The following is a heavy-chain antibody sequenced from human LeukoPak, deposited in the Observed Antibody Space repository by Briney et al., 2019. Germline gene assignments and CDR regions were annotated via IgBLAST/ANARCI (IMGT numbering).Heavy chain of an antibody. CDR3: AKGHTYGMI. V-gene: IGHV3-11*01. D-gene: IGHD2-8*01. CDR2: ISSSGTTM. Sequence: PGGSLRLSCAASGFTFSDYYMSWIRQTPGKGLEWVSYISSSGTTMEYAKSVKGRFTISRDNAKDSLYLQMNSLEAEDTAAYYCAKGHTYGMIWGRGTLVSVSS. CDR1: GFTFSDYY. J-gene: IGHJ4*02.